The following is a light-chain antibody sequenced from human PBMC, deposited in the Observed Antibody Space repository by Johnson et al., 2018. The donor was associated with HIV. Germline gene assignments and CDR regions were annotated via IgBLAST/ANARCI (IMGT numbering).Light chain of an antibody. V-gene: IGLV1-51*01. CDR1: SSNIGNNY. CDR2: DNN. J-gene: IGLJ1*01. CDR3: GTWDNSLSTGAV. Sequence: QSLLTQPPSVSAAPGQKVTISCSGSSSNIGNNYVSWYQQFPGTAPKLLIYDNNKRPSGIPDRFSGSKSGTSATLGIAGLPTGDEADSYCGTWDNSLSTGAVFGTGTKVTVL.